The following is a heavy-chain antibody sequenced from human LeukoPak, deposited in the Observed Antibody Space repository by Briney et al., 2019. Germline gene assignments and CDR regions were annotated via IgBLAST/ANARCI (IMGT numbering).Heavy chain of an antibody. V-gene: IGHV3-7*04. Sequence: GRSLRLACAASRFTFSTYWMSWVRQAPGKGLEWVANIKQEGSEKYYVHSVKGRFTISRDNAKNSLYLQMNSLRAEDTAVYYCARDLLAGGVDYWGQGTLVTVSS. CDR1: RFTFSTYW. J-gene: IGHJ4*02. CDR2: IKQEGSEK. D-gene: IGHD1-26*01. CDR3: ARDLLAGGVDY.